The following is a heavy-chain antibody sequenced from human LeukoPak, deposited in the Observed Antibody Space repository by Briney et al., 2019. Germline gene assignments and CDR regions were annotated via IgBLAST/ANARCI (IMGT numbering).Heavy chain of an antibody. CDR3: ARTYGSSGLGYFDL. D-gene: IGHD6-13*01. CDR2: IYYSGST. Sequence: SETLSLTCTVSGGSISSYYWSWIRQPPGKGLEWIGYIYYSGSTNYNPSLKSRVTISVDTSKNQFSLKLGSVTAADTAVYYCARTYGSSGLGYFDLWGRGTLVTVSS. V-gene: IGHV4-59*01. CDR1: GGSISSYY. J-gene: IGHJ2*01.